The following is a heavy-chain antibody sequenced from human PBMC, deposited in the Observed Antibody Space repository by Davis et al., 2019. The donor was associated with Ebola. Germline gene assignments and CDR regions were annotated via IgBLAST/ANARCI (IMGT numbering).Heavy chain of an antibody. CDR2: IYYSGST. J-gene: IGHJ4*02. D-gene: IGHD2-2*02. CDR3: ARLGPAAILGY. V-gene: IGHV4-39*01. CDR1: GGSISSSSYY. Sequence: MPSETLSLTCTVSGGSISSSSYYWGWIRQPPGKGLEWTGSIYYSGSTYYNPSLKSRVTISVDTSKNQFSLKLSSVTAADTAVYYCARLGPAAILGYWGQGTLVTVSS.